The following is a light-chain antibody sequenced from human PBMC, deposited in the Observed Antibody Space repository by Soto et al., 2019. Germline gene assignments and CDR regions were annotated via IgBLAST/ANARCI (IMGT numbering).Light chain of an antibody. Sequence: EIVMTQSPATLSVSPGERATLSCRASQSVSSNLAWYQQKPGQAPRLLIYGASTRATGIPARFSGSGSGTEFTLTISSLQSEAFAVYYCQRYNNWQPITFGQGTRRESK. CDR2: GAS. J-gene: IGKJ5*01. CDR3: QRYNNWQPIT. V-gene: IGKV3-15*01. CDR1: QSVSSN.